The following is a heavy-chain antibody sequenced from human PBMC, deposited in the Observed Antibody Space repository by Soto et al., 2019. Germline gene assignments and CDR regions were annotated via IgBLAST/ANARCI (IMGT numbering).Heavy chain of an antibody. Sequence: SETLSLTCSVSGGSVSGGGYYWTWIRQFPGKGLQYIGNIDYSGSTSYIPLLKSRPTISVQTSTNHFPLTPTSVTAADTAFYYRPRNRSDYSRGRARHFDYWGQGPLVTVSS. CDR1: GGSVSGGGYY. V-gene: IGHV4-31*03. J-gene: IGHJ4*02. CDR2: IDYSGST. D-gene: IGHD3-22*01. CDR3: PRNRSDYSRGRARHFDY.